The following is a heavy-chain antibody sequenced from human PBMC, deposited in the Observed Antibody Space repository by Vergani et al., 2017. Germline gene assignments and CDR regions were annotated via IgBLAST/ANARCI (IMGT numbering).Heavy chain of an antibody. CDR2: IWYDGSNK. CDR3: AVWGRKGVLDAGDI. Sequence: QVQLVESGGGVVQPGRSLRLSCAASGFTFSRYGMHWVRQAPGKGLEWVAVIWYDGSNKYYADSVKGRFTISRDNSTNTLYLQMNSLRAEDTAVYYCAVWGRKGVLDAGDIWGQGTMVTVSS. D-gene: IGHD7-27*01. CDR1: GFTFSRYG. V-gene: IGHV3-33*01. J-gene: IGHJ3*02.